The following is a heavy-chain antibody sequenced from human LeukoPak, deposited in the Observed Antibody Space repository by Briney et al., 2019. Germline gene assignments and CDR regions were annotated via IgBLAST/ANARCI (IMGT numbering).Heavy chain of an antibody. CDR3: ARDSNPRGGYDAFDF. V-gene: IGHV3-48*01. Sequence: GGSLRLSCAASGFTFSSYSMNWVRQAPGKGLEWVSYISSSSSTIYYADSVKGRFTISGDNAKNSLYLQMNSLRAEDTAVYYCARDSNPRGGYDAFDFWGQGTLVTVSS. CDR2: ISSSSSTI. CDR1: GFTFSSYS. J-gene: IGHJ3*01. D-gene: IGHD3-10*01.